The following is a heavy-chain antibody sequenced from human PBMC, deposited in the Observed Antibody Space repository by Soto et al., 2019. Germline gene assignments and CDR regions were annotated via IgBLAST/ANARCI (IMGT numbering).Heavy chain of an antibody. V-gene: IGHV3-30*18. CDR1: GFTFSSYG. CDR3: AKDTGTTEFDY. J-gene: IGHJ4*02. CDR2: ISYDGSNK. Sequence: GGSLRLSCAASGFTFSSYGMHWVRQAPGKGLEWVAVISYDGSNKYYADSVKGRFTISRDNSKNTLYLQMNSLRAEDTAVYYCAKDTGTTEFDYWGQGTLVTVSS. D-gene: IGHD1-7*01.